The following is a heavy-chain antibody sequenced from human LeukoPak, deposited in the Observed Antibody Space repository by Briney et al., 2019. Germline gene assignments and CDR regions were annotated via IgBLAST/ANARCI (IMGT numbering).Heavy chain of an antibody. CDR1: GLSFSSYW. V-gene: IGHV3-7*01. CDR2: IKEDGSAK. Sequence: GGSLRLSCVASGLSFSSYWMTWVRQAPGKALEWVANIKEDGSAKSYVDSVKGRFTISRDNAKNSLYLQMDSLRVEDTAVYYCARGGHYYDSSGYYGGTNFDYWGQGTLVTVSS. J-gene: IGHJ4*02. CDR3: ARGGHYYDSSGYYGGTNFDY. D-gene: IGHD3-22*01.